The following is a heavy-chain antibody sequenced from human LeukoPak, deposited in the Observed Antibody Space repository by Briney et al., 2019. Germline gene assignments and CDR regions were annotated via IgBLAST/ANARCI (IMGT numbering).Heavy chain of an antibody. J-gene: IGHJ3*02. Sequence: ASVKVSCKASGYSFTGYYFHWVRQAPGQGLEWMGWINPNSGGTNYAQKFQGRVTMTRDTSISTAYMELSRLRSDDTAVYYCAGYSGSYLVLGTFDIWGQGTMVTVSS. CDR3: AGYSGSYLVLGTFDI. V-gene: IGHV1-2*02. CDR1: GYSFTGYY. D-gene: IGHD1-26*01. CDR2: INPNSGGT.